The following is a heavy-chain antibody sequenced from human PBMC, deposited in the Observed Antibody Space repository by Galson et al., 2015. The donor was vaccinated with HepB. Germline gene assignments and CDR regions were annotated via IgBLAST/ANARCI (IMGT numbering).Heavy chain of an antibody. J-gene: IGHJ3*02. Sequence: SVKVSCKASGGTFSSYAISWVRQAPGQGLEWMGGIIPIFGTANYAQKFQGRVTITADESTSTAYMELSSLRSEDTAVYYCATGGVRVGATTHDAFDIWGQGTMVTVSS. CDR2: IIPIFGTA. CDR3: ATGGVRVGATTHDAFDI. CDR1: GGTFSSYA. V-gene: IGHV1-69*13. D-gene: IGHD1-26*01.